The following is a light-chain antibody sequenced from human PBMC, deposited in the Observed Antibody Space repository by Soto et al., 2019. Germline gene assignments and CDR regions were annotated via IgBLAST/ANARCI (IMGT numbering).Light chain of an antibody. V-gene: IGLV2-8*01. CDR2: EVS. Sequence: QSALTQPPSASGTPGQSVTIPCTGTTSDVGGYNYVSWYQQHPGKAPKLMIYEVSRRPSGVPDRFSGSKSGNTASLTFCRLQGEDVGHYYCSSNAGGKNLVFGGGTKLFVL. J-gene: IGLJ3*02. CDR1: TSDVGGYNY. CDR3: SSNAGGKNLV.